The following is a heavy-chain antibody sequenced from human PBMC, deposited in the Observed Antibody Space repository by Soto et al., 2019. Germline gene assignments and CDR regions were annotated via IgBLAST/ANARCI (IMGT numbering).Heavy chain of an antibody. J-gene: IGHJ4*02. Sequence: GGSLRLSCAASGFTFSSYSMNWVRQAPGKGLEWVSSISSSSSYIYYVDSVKGRFTISRDNAKNSLYLQMNSLRAEDTAVYYCARDLPYSGSYYGYWGQGTLVTVSS. CDR3: ARDLPYSGSYYGY. CDR1: GFTFSSYS. CDR2: ISSSSSYI. V-gene: IGHV3-21*01. D-gene: IGHD1-26*01.